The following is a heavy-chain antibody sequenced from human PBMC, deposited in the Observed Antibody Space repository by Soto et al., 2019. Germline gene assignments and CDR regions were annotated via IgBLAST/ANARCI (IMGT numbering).Heavy chain of an antibody. CDR2: IIPVFGTP. CDR3: ARGDATKIVVTTYYAMDV. V-gene: IGHV1-69*12. D-gene: IGHD3-22*01. J-gene: IGHJ6*02. Sequence: QDQQVQSGAEVKKPGSSVKVSCKASGGSLSNCGISWVRQAPGQGLEWMGAIIPVFGTPNYAQKFQDRVTITADESTTIVYMEVRSLTSEDTAVYYCARGDATKIVVTTYYAMDVWGQGTTVTVSS. CDR1: GGSLSNCG.